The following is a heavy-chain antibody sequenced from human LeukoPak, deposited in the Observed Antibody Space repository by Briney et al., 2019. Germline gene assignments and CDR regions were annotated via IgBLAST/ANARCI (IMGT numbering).Heavy chain of an antibody. V-gene: IGHV1-2*02. CDR3: ARNCGGTSKYFDY. D-gene: IGHD4-23*01. Sequence: ASVKVSCKASGYSFNDYYIHWVRQAPGQGLEWMGWISPNSGGTNYAQNFQGRVTMTRDTSITTAYMELSGLTSDDTALYYCARNCGGTSKYFDYWGQGTLDTVSS. J-gene: IGHJ4*02. CDR1: GYSFNDYY. CDR2: ISPNSGGT.